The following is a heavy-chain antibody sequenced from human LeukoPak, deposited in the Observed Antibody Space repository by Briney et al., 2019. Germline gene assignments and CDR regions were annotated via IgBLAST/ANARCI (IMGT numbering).Heavy chain of an antibody. CDR3: ARLPIVVVVAATRPLRAFDI. CDR2: INHSGST. Sequence: SETLSLTCAVYGGSFSGYYWSWIRQPPGKGLEWIGEINHSGSTNYNPSLKSRVTISVDTSKNQFSLKLSSVTAADTAVYYCARLPIVVVVAATRPLRAFDIWGQGTMVTVSS. J-gene: IGHJ3*02. V-gene: IGHV4-34*01. D-gene: IGHD2-15*01. CDR1: GGSFSGYY.